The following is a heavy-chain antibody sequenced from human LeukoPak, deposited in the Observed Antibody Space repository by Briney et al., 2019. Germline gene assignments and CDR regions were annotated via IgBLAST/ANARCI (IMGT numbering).Heavy chain of an antibody. D-gene: IGHD3-22*01. CDR2: IYYSRST. J-gene: IGHJ3*02. V-gene: IGHV4-30-4*02. CDR1: AGSIGSGDYY. Sequence: SDSLSLTCTLPAGSIGSGDYYWGWLREPPGKGLEGFVYIYYSRSTNYNPSLKSRVTISIDTYKNQFSLKLNSMTAADTAVDDCARAGDYDSSAYLNAFDIWGQGTMVTVSS. CDR3: ARAGDYDSSAYLNAFDI.